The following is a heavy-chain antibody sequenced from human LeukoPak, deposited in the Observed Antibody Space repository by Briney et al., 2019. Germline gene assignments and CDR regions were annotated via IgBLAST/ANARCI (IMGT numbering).Heavy chain of an antibody. Sequence: GASVKVSCKASGYTFTNYGISWVRQAPGQGLEWMGWINTNTGNPTYAQGSTGRFVFSLDTSVSTAYLQISSLKAEDTAVYYCARDRAPWDYWGQGTLVTVSS. V-gene: IGHV7-4-1*02. CDR3: ARDRAPWDY. J-gene: IGHJ4*02. CDR1: GYTFTNYG. CDR2: INTNTGNP.